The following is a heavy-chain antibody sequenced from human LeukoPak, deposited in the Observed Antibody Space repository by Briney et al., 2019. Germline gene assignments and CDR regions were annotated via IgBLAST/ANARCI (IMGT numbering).Heavy chain of an antibody. J-gene: IGHJ4*02. V-gene: IGHV1-18*01. CDR2: ISVYNGNT. CDR1: GFRFYKYG. D-gene: IGHD6-19*01. CDR3: ARDYDEQGEVAAY. Sequence: ASVKVSCKASGFRFYKYGINWVRQAPGQGLEWLGWISVYNGNTDNVQTLQGRVTMTTDSSTNTAYLELRSLRFDDTAVYYCARDYDEQGEVAAYWGQGTLVTVSS.